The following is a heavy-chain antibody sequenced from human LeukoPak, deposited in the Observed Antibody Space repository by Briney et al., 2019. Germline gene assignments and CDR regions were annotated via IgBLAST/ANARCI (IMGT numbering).Heavy chain of an antibody. D-gene: IGHD2-2*01. Sequence: GGTLTLSCAASGFKFADYGMSWGRQVPGKGLEGFSGSNWDGASTGYGDSVKGRFTISRDNVKNSLYLQMNSLRVEDTALYFCGRVYCSTTSCYDYYDYYMDVWGKGTTVTVSS. J-gene: IGHJ6*03. V-gene: IGHV3-20*04. CDR3: GRVYCSTTSCYDYYDYYMDV. CDR2: SNWDGAST. CDR1: GFKFADYG.